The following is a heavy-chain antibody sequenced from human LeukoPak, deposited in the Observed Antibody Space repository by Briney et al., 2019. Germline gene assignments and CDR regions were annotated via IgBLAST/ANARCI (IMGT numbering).Heavy chain of an antibody. D-gene: IGHD3-3*01. CDR3: ATQRDSIFRAIRFFDS. CDR1: GFTFTDYA. J-gene: IGHJ4*02. V-gene: IGHV3-23*01. CDR2: ISSSGGST. Sequence: PGGSLRLSCSASGFTFTDYAMNWVRQAPGKGLEWVGVISSSGGSTYYAGSVKGRFTVSRDNSNDTLYLQMNSRRAQDAPVFHCATQRDSIFRAIRFFDSGGEGALLTLSS.